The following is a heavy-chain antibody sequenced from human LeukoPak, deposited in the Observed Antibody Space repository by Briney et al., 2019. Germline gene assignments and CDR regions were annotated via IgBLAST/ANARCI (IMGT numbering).Heavy chain of an antibody. CDR1: GFTVSGDH. J-gene: IGHJ6*02. CDR2: IYSDGST. Sequence: GGSLRLSCAVAGFTVSGDHMNWVRQVPGKGPEWVSVIYSDGSTYYADSVKGRFTISRDNSKNTLYLQMDSLRAEDTAVYYCVRGYTSGDIYVNGLWVGDVWGQGTTVTVSS. CDR3: VRGYTSGDIYVNGLWVGDV. V-gene: IGHV3-66*02. D-gene: IGHD3-10*01.